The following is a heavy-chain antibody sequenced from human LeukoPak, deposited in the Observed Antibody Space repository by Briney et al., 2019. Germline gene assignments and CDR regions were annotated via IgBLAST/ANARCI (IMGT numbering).Heavy chain of an antibody. CDR3: ARTGVSSSWKTFDY. D-gene: IGHD6-13*01. Sequence: PGGSLRLSCAASGSTFSSYEMNWVRQAPGKGLEWVSYISSSGSTIYYADSVKGRFTISRDNAKNSLYLQMNSLRAEDTAVYYCARTGVSSSWKTFDYWGQGTLVTVSP. CDR2: ISSSGSTI. J-gene: IGHJ4*02. CDR1: GSTFSSYE. V-gene: IGHV3-48*03.